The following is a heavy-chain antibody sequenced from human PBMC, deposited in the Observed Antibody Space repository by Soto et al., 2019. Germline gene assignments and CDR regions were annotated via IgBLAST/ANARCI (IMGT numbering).Heavy chain of an antibody. D-gene: IGHD6-19*01. J-gene: IGHJ4*02. CDR3: AKDPDSSGWYSLGY. CDR2: ISVSGGST. V-gene: IGHV3-23*01. Sequence: EVQLLESGGGLVQPGGSLRLSCAASGFTFSSYAMSWVRQAPGKGLEWVSAISVSGGSTYYADSVKGRFTISRDNSKNTLYLQMNSLRAEDTAVYYCAKDPDSSGWYSLGYWGQGTLVTVSS. CDR1: GFTFSSYA.